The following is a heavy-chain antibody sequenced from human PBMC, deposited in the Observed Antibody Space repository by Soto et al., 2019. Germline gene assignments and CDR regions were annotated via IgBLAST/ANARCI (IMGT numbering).Heavy chain of an antibody. CDR1: GYAFTSYG. D-gene: IGHD3-3*01. CDR2: ISAYNGNT. Sequence: ASVKVSCKASGYAFTSYGISWVRQAPGQGIERMGWISAYNGNTNYAQKLQGRVTMTKDTSTYTAYIGLSSLRSEDTAVYYCATARFGFFVWLLFPSHDYYYMDVWGKGTTVTVSS. J-gene: IGHJ6*03. V-gene: IGHV1-18*01. CDR3: ATARFGFFVWLLFPSHDYYYMDV.